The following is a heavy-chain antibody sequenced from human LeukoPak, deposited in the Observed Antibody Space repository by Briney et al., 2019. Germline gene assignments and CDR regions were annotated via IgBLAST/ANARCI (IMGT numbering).Heavy chain of an antibody. Sequence: GGSLRLSCAASGFTFDDYAMHWVRQAPGKGLEWVSGISWNSGSIGYADSVKGRFTISRDNAKNSLYLQMNSLRAEDTAVYYCAAFYGSGSALDYWGQGTLVTVSS. CDR2: ISWNSGSI. J-gene: IGHJ4*02. D-gene: IGHD3-10*01. CDR1: GFTFDDYA. CDR3: AAFYGSGSALDY. V-gene: IGHV3-9*01.